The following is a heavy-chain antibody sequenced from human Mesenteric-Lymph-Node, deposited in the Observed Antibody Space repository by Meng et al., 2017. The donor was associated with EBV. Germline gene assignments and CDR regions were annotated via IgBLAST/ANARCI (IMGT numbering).Heavy chain of an antibody. D-gene: IGHD3-16*02. CDR2: IFRGGST. CDR1: SGSISNSKW. J-gene: IGHJ4*02. CDR3: ARITFEGAIGD. Sequence: QQQLQERAPGVVKPTGPLTLVCAVSSGSISNSKWRSGVRPPPGGGVQCSEEIFRGGSTNYTPSLKSRVTISVDKSKNQFSLKVNSLTAADTAVYYCARITFEGAIGDWGQGTLVTVSS. V-gene: IGHV4-4*02.